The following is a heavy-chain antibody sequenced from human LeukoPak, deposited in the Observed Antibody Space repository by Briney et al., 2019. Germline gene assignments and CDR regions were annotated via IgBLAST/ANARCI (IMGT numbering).Heavy chain of an antibody. V-gene: IGHV4-59*10. CDR2: IYTSGST. CDR1: GGSFSGYY. CDR3: ARGGPYYAFDI. J-gene: IGHJ3*02. Sequence: PSETLSLTCAVYGGSFSGYYWSWIRQPAGKGLEWIGRIYTSGSTNYNPSLKSRVAMSVDTSKNQFSLKLSSVTAADTAVYYCARGGPYYAFDIWGRGTMVTVSS. D-gene: IGHD3-10*01.